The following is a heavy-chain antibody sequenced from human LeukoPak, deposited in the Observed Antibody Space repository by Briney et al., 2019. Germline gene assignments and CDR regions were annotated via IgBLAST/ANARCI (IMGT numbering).Heavy chain of an antibody. CDR3: ARGAVAGTLGY. Sequence: PSQTLSLTCTVSGGSISSGSYYWSWIRQPAGKGLEWIGRIYTSGSTNYNPSLKSRVTTSVDTSKNQFSLKLSSVTAADTAVYYCARGAVAGTLGYWGQGTLVTVSS. J-gene: IGHJ4*02. V-gene: IGHV4-61*02. CDR1: GGSISSGSYY. D-gene: IGHD6-19*01. CDR2: IYTSGST.